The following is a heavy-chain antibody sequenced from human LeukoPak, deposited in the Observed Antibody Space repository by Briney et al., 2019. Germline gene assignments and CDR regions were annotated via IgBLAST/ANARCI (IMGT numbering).Heavy chain of an antibody. V-gene: IGHV4-59*01. CDR1: GGSISPYY. CDR3: ARGGYYYLDV. CDR2: IFHSGTT. J-gene: IGHJ6*03. Sequence: SETLSLTCTMSGGSISPYYWSWIRQPPGKGLEWIAYIFHSGTTKYNPSLKSRVAISLDTPKSQFSLRLHSVTAADTAVYYCARGGYYYLDVWGRGTTVTVSS.